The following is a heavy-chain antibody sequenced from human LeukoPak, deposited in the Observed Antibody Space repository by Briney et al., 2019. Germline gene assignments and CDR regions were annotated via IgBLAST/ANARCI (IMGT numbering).Heavy chain of an antibody. CDR2: INHSGST. J-gene: IGHJ3*01. CDR1: GGSFSGYY. Sequence: SETLSLTCAVYGGSFSGYYWSWIRQPPGKGLEWIGEINHSGSTNYNPSLKSRVTISVDTSKNQFSLKLSSVTAADTAVYYCARRSYYYDSQDAFDFWGQGTMVTVSS. V-gene: IGHV4-34*01. D-gene: IGHD3-22*01. CDR3: ARRSYYYDSQDAFDF.